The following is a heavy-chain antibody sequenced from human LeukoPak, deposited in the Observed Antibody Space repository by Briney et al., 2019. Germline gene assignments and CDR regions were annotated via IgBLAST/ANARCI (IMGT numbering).Heavy chain of an antibody. CDR2: IYHSGST. D-gene: IGHD3-3*01. CDR1: GGSISSYY. Sequence: SETLSLTCTVSGGSISSYYWSWIRQPPGKGLEWIGYIYHSGSTYYNPSLKSRVTISVDRSKNQFSLKLSSVTAADTAVYYCARDAPYDFWSGYYLDIWGQGTLVTVSS. CDR3: ARDAPYDFWSGYYLDI. J-gene: IGHJ4*02. V-gene: IGHV4-59*12.